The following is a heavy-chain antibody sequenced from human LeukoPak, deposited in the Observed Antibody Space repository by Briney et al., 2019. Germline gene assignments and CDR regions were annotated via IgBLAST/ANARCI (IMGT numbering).Heavy chain of an antibody. D-gene: IGHD6-19*01. CDR1: GGSIRSYY. Sequence: SETLSLTCTVSGGSIRSYYWSWIRQSPGKGLEWIGYIYYSGSTYYKSSLESRLTISVDRSKNQFSLKLNSVTAADTAVYYCARYQAGTVDYWGQGTLVTVSS. V-gene: IGHV4-59*08. CDR3: ARYQAGTVDY. CDR2: IYYSGST. J-gene: IGHJ4*02.